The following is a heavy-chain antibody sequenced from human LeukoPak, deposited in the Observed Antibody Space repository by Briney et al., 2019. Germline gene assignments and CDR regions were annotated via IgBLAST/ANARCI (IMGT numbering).Heavy chain of an antibody. CDR2: ISSSATET. J-gene: IGHJ4*02. CDR3: ARNYYDSSGLDY. CDR1: GFTFSTYA. D-gene: IGHD3-22*01. V-gene: IGHV3-23*01. Sequence: PGGSLRLSCAVSGFTFSTYAMTWVRQAPGRGLEWVSTISSSATETFYADSVKGRFTISRDNSKNTLYLQMNSLRAEDTAVYYCARNYYDSSGLDYWGQGTLVTVSS.